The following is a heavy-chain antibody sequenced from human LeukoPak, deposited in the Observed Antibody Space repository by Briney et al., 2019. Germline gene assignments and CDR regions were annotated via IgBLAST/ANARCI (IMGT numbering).Heavy chain of an antibody. CDR1: EFTFSTYS. Sequence: GGSLRLSCAASEFTFSTYSMNWVRQAPGKGLEWVSSISSGSTYIYYADSVKGRFTISRDNSKNTLYPQMNSLRAEDTAVYYCAKARYSYGYVSLFDYWGQGTLVTVSS. J-gene: IGHJ4*02. D-gene: IGHD5-18*01. CDR3: AKARYSYGYVSLFDY. CDR2: ISSGSTYI. V-gene: IGHV3-21*04.